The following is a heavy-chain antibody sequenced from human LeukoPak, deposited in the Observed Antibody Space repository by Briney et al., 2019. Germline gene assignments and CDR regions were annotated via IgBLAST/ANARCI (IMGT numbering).Heavy chain of an antibody. D-gene: IGHD1-7*01. CDR2: MDPNMGNT. CDR3: AREENGTYPY. Sequence: ASVKVSCKASGYTFTSYDINGVRQATGQGLEWMGWMDPNMGNTGYAQKFQSRVTMTRNTSISTAYMEMSSLRSEDTAVYYCAREENGTYPYWGQGPLVTVSS. J-gene: IGHJ4*02. CDR1: GYTFTSYD. V-gene: IGHV1-8*01.